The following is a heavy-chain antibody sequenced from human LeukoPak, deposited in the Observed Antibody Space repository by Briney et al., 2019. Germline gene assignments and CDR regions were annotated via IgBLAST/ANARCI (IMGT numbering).Heavy chain of an antibody. CDR1: GGSINNYF. CDR3: ARVYFGAHFDY. J-gene: IGHJ4*02. V-gene: IGHV4-59*01. CDR2: IYDSGFT. Sequence: PSETLSLTCTVSGGSINNYFWSWIRQPPGKELEWIGYIYDSGFTNYNPSLESRVTMSVDTSLNQFSLKLSSLTAADTAVYYCARVYFGAHFDYWGRGTLVTVSS. D-gene: IGHD4-17*01.